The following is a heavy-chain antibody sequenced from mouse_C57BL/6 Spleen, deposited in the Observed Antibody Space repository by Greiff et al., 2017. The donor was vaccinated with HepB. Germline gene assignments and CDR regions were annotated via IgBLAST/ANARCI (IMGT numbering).Heavy chain of an antibody. Sequence: QVQLQQPGAELVKPGASVKLSCKASGYTFTSYWMHWVKQRPGQGLEWIGMIHPNSGSTNYNEKFKSKATLTVDKSSSTAYMQLSSLTSEDSAVYYCAREAGLYGSSKYFDVWGTGTTVTVSS. CDR1: GYTFTSYW. CDR2: IHPNSGST. V-gene: IGHV1-64*01. D-gene: IGHD1-1*01. J-gene: IGHJ1*03. CDR3: AREAGLYGSSKYFDV.